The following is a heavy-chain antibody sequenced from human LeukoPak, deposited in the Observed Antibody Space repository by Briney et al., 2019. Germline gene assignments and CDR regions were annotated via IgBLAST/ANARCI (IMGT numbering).Heavy chain of an antibody. CDR3: ARLKVEPYYFDY. D-gene: IGHD2-2*01. J-gene: IGHJ4*02. Sequence: PSETLSLTCTVSGGSISSYYWSWIRQPPGKGLEWIGYIYYSGSTNYSPSLKSRVTISVDTSKNQFSLKLSSVTAADTAVYYCARLKVEPYYFDYWGQGTLVTVSS. CDR2: IYYSGST. V-gene: IGHV4-59*08. CDR1: GGSISSYY.